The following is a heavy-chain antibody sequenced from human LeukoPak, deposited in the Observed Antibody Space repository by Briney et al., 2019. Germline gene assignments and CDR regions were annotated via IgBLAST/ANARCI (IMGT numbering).Heavy chain of an antibody. J-gene: IGHJ4*02. Sequence: GESLKISCRGSGYTFSGYWIAWVRQMPGKGLEWMGIIFPDDSDTTYSPSFQGQVTMSADKSISTAHLQWSSLKASDTAMYYCARQNRYCSSTNCYGDLDYWGQGSLVTVSS. CDR1: GYTFSGYW. D-gene: IGHD2-2*01. V-gene: IGHV5-51*01. CDR2: IFPDDSDT. CDR3: ARQNRYCSSTNCYGDLDY.